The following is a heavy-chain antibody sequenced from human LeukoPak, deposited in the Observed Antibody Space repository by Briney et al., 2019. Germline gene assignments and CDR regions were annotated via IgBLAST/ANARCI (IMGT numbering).Heavy chain of an antibody. V-gene: IGHV3-43D*03. J-gene: IGHJ6*03. CDR1: GFTFDDYA. CDR3: AKVGYYFYMDV. D-gene: IGHD6-13*01. Sequence: GGSLRLSCAASGFTFDDYAMHWVRQAPGKGLEWVSLISWDGGSTYYADSVKGRFTISSDNSKNSLYLQMNSLRAEDTALYYCAKVGYYFYMDVWGKGTTVSVSS. CDR2: ISWDGGST.